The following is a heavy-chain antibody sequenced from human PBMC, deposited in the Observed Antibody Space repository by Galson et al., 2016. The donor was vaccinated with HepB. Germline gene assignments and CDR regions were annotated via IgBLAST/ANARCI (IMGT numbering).Heavy chain of an antibody. CDR3: AKDGAI. V-gene: IGHV3-33*06. J-gene: IGHJ4*02. CDR2: IWFDGSNE. CDR1: GFTFSKYG. Sequence: SLRLSCAASGFTFSKYGMDWVRQAPGKGLEWVAVIWFDGSNEYYADSVKGRFTISRDNSKNMVYLQMNSLRAEDTAVYYCAKDGAIWGQGTLVTVSS. D-gene: IGHD3-16*01.